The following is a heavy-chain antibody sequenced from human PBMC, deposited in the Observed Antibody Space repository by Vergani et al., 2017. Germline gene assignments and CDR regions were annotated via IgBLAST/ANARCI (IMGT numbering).Heavy chain of an antibody. Sequence: QVTLKESGPALVKPTQTLTLPCTFSGFSLSTSGMRVSWIRQPPGKALEWLARIDWDADKFYSTSLKTRLTISKDTSKNQVVLTMTNLDPVDTATYYCAREGGSCYFVYWGQGTLVTVSS. V-gene: IGHV2-70*04. D-gene: IGHD3-22*01. CDR1: GFSLSTSGMR. CDR3: AREGGSCYFVY. CDR2: IDWDADK. J-gene: IGHJ4*02.